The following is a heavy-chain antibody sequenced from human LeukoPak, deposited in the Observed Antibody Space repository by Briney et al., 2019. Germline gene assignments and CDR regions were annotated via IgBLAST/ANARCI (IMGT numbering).Heavy chain of an antibody. CDR1: GFTFSSYE. Sequence: GGSLRLSCAASGFTFSSYEMNWDRQAPGKGLEWVSYISSSGSTIYYADSVKGRFTISRDNAKNSLYQQMNSLRAEDTAVYYCARYYGVDIDYWGQGTLVTVSS. D-gene: IGHD3-10*01. CDR2: ISSSGSTI. J-gene: IGHJ4*02. V-gene: IGHV3-48*03. CDR3: ARYYGVDIDY.